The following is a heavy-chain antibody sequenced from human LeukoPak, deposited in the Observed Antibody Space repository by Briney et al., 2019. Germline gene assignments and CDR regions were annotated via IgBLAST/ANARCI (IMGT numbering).Heavy chain of an antibody. CDR1: GFTFSSYA. CDR2: LSGSGGST. J-gene: IGHJ4*02. Sequence: GGSLRLSCAASGFTFSSYAMTWVRQAPGKGLEWVSSLSGSGGSTFYADSVKGRFTISRDSSKNTLFLQMNDLTVEDTARYYCARRPGNWGQGILVTVSS. V-gene: IGHV3-23*01. CDR3: ARRPGN. D-gene: IGHD1-14*01.